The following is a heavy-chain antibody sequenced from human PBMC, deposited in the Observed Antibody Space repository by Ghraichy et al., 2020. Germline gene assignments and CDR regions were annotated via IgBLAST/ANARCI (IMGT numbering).Heavy chain of an antibody. V-gene: IGHV4-34*01. D-gene: IGHD6-19*01. Sequence: SETLSLTCAVYGGSFSGYYWSWIRQPPGKGLEWIGEINHSGSTNYNPSLKSRVTISVDTSKNQFSLKLSSVTAADTAVYYCASGGSGWSPSGYWGQGTLVTVSS. CDR3: ASGGSGWSPSGY. CDR2: INHSGST. CDR1: GGSFSGYY. J-gene: IGHJ4*02.